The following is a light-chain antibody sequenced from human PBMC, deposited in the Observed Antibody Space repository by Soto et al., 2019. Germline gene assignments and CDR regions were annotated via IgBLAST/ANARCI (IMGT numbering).Light chain of an antibody. Sequence: QSALTQPASVSGSPGQSITISCTGTSSDVGGYNYVSWYQQQPGKAPTLMIYGVHNPPSGVSNRFSGAKSGNTASLTISGLQAEDEADYYCSSYTSSTTLSVVFGGGTKLTVL. J-gene: IGLJ2*01. CDR2: GVH. CDR1: SSDVGGYNY. V-gene: IGLV2-14*01. CDR3: SSYTSSTTLSVV.